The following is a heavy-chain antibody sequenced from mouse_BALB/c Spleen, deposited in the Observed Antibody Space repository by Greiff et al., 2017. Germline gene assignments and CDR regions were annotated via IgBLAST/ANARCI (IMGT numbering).Heavy chain of an antibody. V-gene: IGHV1-7*01. J-gene: IGHJ4*01. Sequence: QVQLQQSGAELAKPGASVKMSCKASGYTFTSYWMHWVKQRPGQGLEWIGYINPSTGYTEYNQKFKDKATLTADKSSSTAYMQLSSLTSEDSAVYYCARTPYGNYRYYAMDYWGQGTSVTVSS. CDR2: INPSTGYT. D-gene: IGHD2-1*01. CDR1: GYTFTSYW. CDR3: ARTPYGNYRYYAMDY.